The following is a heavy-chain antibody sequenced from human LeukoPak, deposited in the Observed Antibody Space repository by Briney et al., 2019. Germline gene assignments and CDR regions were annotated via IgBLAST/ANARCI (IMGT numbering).Heavy chain of an antibody. Sequence: EASVKVSCKASGYTFTSYDIGWVRQAPGQGLEWMGWINTNTGNPTYAQGFTGRFVFSLDTSVSTAYLQISSPKAEDTAVYYCARAPVNSGNYYYYMDVWGKGTTVTVSS. CDR2: INTNTGNP. CDR3: ARAPVNSGNYYYYMDV. D-gene: IGHD3-10*01. CDR1: GYTFTSYD. J-gene: IGHJ6*03. V-gene: IGHV7-4-1*02.